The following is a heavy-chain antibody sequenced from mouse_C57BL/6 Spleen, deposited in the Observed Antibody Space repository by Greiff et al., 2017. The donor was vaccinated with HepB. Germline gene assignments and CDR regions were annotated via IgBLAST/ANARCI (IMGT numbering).Heavy chain of an antibody. V-gene: IGHV1-82*01. J-gene: IGHJ4*01. CDR1: GYAFSSSW. Sequence: QVQLQQSGPELVKPGASVKISCKASGYAFSSSWMNWVKQRPGKGLEWIGRIYPGDGDTNYNGKFKGKATLTADKSSSTAYMQLSSLTSEDSAVYFCARVRLRREAMDYWGQGTSVTVSS. D-gene: IGHD2-4*01. CDR2: IYPGDGDT. CDR3: ARVRLRREAMDY.